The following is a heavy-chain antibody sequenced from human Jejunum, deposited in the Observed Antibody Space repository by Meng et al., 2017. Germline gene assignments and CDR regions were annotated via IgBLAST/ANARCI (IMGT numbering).Heavy chain of an antibody. J-gene: IGHJ1*01. Sequence: QVPPQESGPGLVKPAQTLSLTCTVSGGSMNSAGHYWSWIRQDPGKGLEWIGYIHYSGGTYYNPSLKSRVTISVDTSKNQFSLKLNSVSAADTAVYYCARATAGNSEYFQNWGQGTLVTVSS. V-gene: IGHV4-31*03. D-gene: IGHD4-23*01. CDR1: GGSMNSAGHY. CDR3: ARATAGNSEYFQN. CDR2: IHYSGGT.